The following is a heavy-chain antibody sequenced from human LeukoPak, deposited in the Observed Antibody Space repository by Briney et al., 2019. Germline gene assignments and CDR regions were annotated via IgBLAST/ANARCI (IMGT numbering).Heavy chain of an antibody. V-gene: IGHV3-53*01. Sequence: GGSLRLSCAASGFTVSSNYMSWVRQAPGKGLERVSVIYSGGSTYYADSVKGRFTISRDNSKNTLYLQMNSLRAEDTAVYYCARAGVGVYGDYEWAFDIWGQGTMVTVSS. J-gene: IGHJ3*02. CDR1: GFTVSSNY. CDR3: ARAGVGVYGDYEWAFDI. CDR2: IYSGGST. D-gene: IGHD4-17*01.